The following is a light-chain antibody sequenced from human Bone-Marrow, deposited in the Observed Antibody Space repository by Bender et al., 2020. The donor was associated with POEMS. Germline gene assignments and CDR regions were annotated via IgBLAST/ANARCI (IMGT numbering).Light chain of an antibody. J-gene: IGLJ3*02. Sequence: QSALTQPASVSGSPGQSITISCTGSSGDIGNYVLVSWYQHHPGKAPKLMIYEGTKRPSGVSNRFSGSRSGNTASMTISGLQAEDEADYYCCSYAGSSTSRVFGGGTKLTVL. CDR3: CSYAGSSTSRV. V-gene: IGLV2-23*01. CDR1: SGDIGNYVL. CDR2: EGT.